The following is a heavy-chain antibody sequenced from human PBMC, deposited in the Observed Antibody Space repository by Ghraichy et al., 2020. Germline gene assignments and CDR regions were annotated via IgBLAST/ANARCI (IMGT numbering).Heavy chain of an antibody. CDR1: GGSISSSSYY. V-gene: IGHV4-39*01. CDR3: ARRDDNYDFWSAQTGGFDF. CDR2: IYYSGST. Sequence: SETLSLTCTVSGGSISSSSYYWGWIRQPPGKGLEWIGSIYYSGSTYYNPSLKSRVTISVDTSKNQFSLKLRSVTAADTAVYYCARRDDNYDFWSAQTGGFDFWGQGTLVTVSS. D-gene: IGHD3-3*01. J-gene: IGHJ4*02.